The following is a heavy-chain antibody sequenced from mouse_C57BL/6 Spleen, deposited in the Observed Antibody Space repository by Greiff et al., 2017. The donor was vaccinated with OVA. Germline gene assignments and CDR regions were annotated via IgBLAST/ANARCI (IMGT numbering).Heavy chain of an antibody. V-gene: IGHV1-69*01. CDR3: ARRGDADY. Sequence: QVQLQQPGAELVMPGASVKLSCKASGYTFTSYWMHWVKQRPGQGLEWIGEIDPSDSYTNYNQKFKGKSTLTVDKSSSTAYMQLSSLTSEDSAVYYCARRGDADYWGQGTTLTVSS. CDR1: GYTFTSYW. CDR2: IDPSDSYT. J-gene: IGHJ2*01. D-gene: IGHD3-3*01.